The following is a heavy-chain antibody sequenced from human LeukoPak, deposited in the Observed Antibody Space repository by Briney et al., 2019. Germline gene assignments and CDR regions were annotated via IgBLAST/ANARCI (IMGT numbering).Heavy chain of an antibody. CDR3: ARGRWGGNAFDI. D-gene: IGHD3-10*01. CDR1: GYSISSSYY. V-gene: IGHV4-38-2*02. Sequence: SETLSLTCTVSGYSISSSYYWGWIRQPPGKGLEWIGSIYYSGSTYYNPSLKSRVTISVDTSKNQFSLKLSSVTAADTAVYYCARGRWGGNAFDIWGQGTMVTVSS. J-gene: IGHJ3*02. CDR2: IYYSGST.